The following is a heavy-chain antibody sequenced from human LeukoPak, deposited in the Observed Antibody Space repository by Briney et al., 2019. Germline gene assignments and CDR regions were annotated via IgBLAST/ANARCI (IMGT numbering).Heavy chain of an antibody. V-gene: IGHV1-46*01. Sequence: ALVKVSCKASGYTFTSNYIHWVRQAPGQGLEWMGMIYPRDGSTSYAQKFQGRVTVTRDTSTSTVHMELSGLRSEDTAVYYCARETNGDYSFDYWGQGTLVTVSS. CDR2: IYPRDGST. D-gene: IGHD4-17*01. CDR3: ARETNGDYSFDY. J-gene: IGHJ4*02. CDR1: GYTFTSNY.